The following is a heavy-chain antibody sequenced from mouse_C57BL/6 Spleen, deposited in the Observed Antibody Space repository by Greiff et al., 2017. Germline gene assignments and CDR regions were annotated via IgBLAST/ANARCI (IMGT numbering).Heavy chain of an antibody. D-gene: IGHD2-3*01. V-gene: IGHV5-4*01. Sequence: DVQLVESGGGLVKPGGSLKLSCAASGFTFSSYAMSWVRQTPEKRLEWVATISDGGSYTYYPDNVKGRFTISRDNAKNNLYLQMSHLKSEDTAMYYCARKDGYYPYYYAMDYWGQGTSVTVSS. CDR1: GFTFSSYA. CDR3: ARKDGYYPYYYAMDY. J-gene: IGHJ4*01. CDR2: ISDGGSYT.